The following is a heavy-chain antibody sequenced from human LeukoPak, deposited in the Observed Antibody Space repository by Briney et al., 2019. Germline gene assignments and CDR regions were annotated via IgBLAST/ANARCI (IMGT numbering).Heavy chain of an antibody. CDR3: ARINYEGDS. D-gene: IGHD3-16*01. CDR1: GFTFSSYA. CDR2: INNGGSYA. J-gene: IGHJ4*02. Sequence: GGSLRLSCAASGFTFSSYAMSWVRQAPGKGLVWISHINNGGSYATYAESVKGRFTISRDNAKNTLFLQMNSLRAEDTAVYYCARINYEGDSWGQGTLVTVSS. V-gene: IGHV3-74*01.